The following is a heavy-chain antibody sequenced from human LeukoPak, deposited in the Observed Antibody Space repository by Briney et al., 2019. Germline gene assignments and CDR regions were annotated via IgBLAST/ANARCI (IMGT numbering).Heavy chain of an antibody. CDR3: AKVNAGSAFDY. Sequence: PGGSLRLSCAASGFTFSNYGMHWVRQAPGRGLEWVAFIRFDGSIKYYADSVTGRFTISRDNSKNTLYLQMNSLRAEDTAVYYCAKVNAGSAFDYWGQGTLVTVSS. J-gene: IGHJ4*02. V-gene: IGHV3-30*02. CDR2: IRFDGSIK. CDR1: GFTFSNYG.